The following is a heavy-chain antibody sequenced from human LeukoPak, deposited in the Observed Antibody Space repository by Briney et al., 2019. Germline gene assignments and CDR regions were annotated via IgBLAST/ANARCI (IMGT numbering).Heavy chain of an antibody. CDR2: IYSGGST. CDR3: ARVRVFAKLSVVRPREVNCFDP. J-gene: IGHJ5*02. V-gene: IGHV3-53*01. CDR1: GFTVSSNY. Sequence: GGSLRLSCAASGFTVSSNYMSWVRQAPGKGLEWVSVIYSGGSTYYADSVKGRFTISRDNSKNTLYLQMNNLRAEDTAVYYCARVRVFAKLSVVRPREVNCFDPWGQGTLVTVSS. D-gene: IGHD2-21*01.